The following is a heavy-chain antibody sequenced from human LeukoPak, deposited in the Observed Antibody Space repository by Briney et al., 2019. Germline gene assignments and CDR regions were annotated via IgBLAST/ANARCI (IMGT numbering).Heavy chain of an antibody. CDR2: LCDNGGSA. J-gene: IGHJ4*02. D-gene: IGHD6-13*01. CDR3: VKGSAGSRPYYFAY. Sequence: RGSLRVSCAAPGYSFSSYVMSWGRQAPGEGLEWVSALCDNGGSAYFADSVKGRFTITRDNSKNTLSLEMNSLRPEDTAVYYCVKGSAGSRPYYFAYWGQGTLLTVSS. CDR1: GYSFSSYV. V-gene: IGHV3-23*01.